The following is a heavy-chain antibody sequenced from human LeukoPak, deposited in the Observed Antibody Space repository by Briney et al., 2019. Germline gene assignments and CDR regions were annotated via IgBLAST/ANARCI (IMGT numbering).Heavy chain of an antibody. CDR3: ARYYDFWSGWPTYYFDY. D-gene: IGHD3-3*01. CDR1: GYTFTSYG. J-gene: IGHJ4*02. Sequence: ASVKVSCKASGYTFTSYGINWVRQATGQGLEWMGWMNPNSGNTGYAQKLQGRVTMTTDTSTSTAYMELRSLRSDDTAVYYCARYYDFWSGWPTYYFDYWGQGTLVTVSS. V-gene: IGHV1-18*01. CDR2: MNPNSGNT.